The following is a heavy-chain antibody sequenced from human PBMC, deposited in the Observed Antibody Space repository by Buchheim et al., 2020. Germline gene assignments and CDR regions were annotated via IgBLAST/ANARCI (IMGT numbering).Heavy chain of an antibody. J-gene: IGHJ4*02. V-gene: IGHV3-23*01. Sequence: DVQLLESGGGLVQPGGSLRLSCTASGFTFSNNAMNWVRQAPGKGLEWVSSISGNGGSTYYAGSVRGRFTISRDISKNTLHPQRNSLTAEDTAVYHCAKGWNFDHWGQGTL. CDR3: AKGWNFDH. D-gene: IGHD1-1*01. CDR2: ISGNGGST. CDR1: GFTFSNNA.